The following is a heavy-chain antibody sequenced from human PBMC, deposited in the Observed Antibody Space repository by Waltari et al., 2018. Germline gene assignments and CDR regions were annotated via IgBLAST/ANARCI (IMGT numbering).Heavy chain of an antibody. D-gene: IGHD3-3*01. CDR2: IYHSGST. J-gene: IGHJ5*02. Sequence: QVQLQESGPGLVKPSETLSLTCAVSGYSISSGYYWGWIRQPPGKGLEWIGSIYHSGSTYYNPSLKSRVTISVDTSKNQFSLELSSVTAADTAVYYCAREVLDDFWSGYSGGWFDPWGQGTLVTVSS. V-gene: IGHV4-38-2*02. CDR1: GYSISSGYY. CDR3: AREVLDDFWSGYSGGWFDP.